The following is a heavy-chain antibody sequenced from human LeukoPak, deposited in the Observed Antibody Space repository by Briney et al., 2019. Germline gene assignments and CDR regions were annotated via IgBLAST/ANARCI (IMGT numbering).Heavy chain of an antibody. CDR3: ARADRSGYFGNVVAFDI. V-gene: IGHV4-61*02. D-gene: IGHD3-22*01. CDR2: IHISGST. Sequence: SETLSLTCTVSGGPINSGSYSWTWIRQPAGKGLEWIGRIHISGSTHYTPSLKSRVAISVDTSKNQFSLKLSSVTAADTAVYYCARADRSGYFGNVVAFDIWGQGTMVTVSS. CDR1: GGPINSGSYS. J-gene: IGHJ3*02.